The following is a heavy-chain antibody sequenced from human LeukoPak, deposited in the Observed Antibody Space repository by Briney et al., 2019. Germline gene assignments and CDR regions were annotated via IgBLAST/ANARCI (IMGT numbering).Heavy chain of an antibody. J-gene: IGHJ6*02. Sequence: PGRSLRLSCAASGFTFSSYGMHWVRQAPGKGLEWVAVISYDGSNKYYADSVKGRFTISRDNSKNTLYLQMNSLRAEDTAVYYCAKELPPILTGISEGMDVWGQGTTVTVSS. D-gene: IGHD3-9*01. V-gene: IGHV3-30*18. CDR1: GFTFSSYG. CDR2: ISYDGSNK. CDR3: AKELPPILTGISEGMDV.